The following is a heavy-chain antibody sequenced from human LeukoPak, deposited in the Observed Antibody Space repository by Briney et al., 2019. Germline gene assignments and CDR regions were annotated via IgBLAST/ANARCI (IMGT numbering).Heavy chain of an antibody. CDR3: ARVTYYDFWSGRVGAYYYYYMDV. CDR1: GGSISSGGYY. J-gene: IGHJ6*03. Sequence: SETLSLTCTVSGGSISSGGYYWSWIRQHPGKGLEWIGYIYYSGSTYHNPSLKSRVTISVDTSKNQFSLKLSSVTAADTAVYYCARVTYYDFWSGRVGAYYYYYMDVWGKGTTVTVSS. CDR2: IYYSGST. D-gene: IGHD3-3*01. V-gene: IGHV4-31*03.